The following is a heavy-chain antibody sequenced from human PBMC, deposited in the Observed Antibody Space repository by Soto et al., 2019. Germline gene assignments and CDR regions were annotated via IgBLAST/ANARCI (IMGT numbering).Heavy chain of an antibody. CDR2: IYYSGST. CDR3: ARVTPRYCSSNSCSPHFDY. D-gene: IGHD2-2*01. V-gene: IGHV4-59*01. CDR1: GGSISSYY. Sequence: SETLSLTCTVSGGSISSYYWSWIRQPPGKGLEWIGYIYYSGSTNYNPSLKSRVTISVDTSKNQFSLKLSSVTAADTAVYYCARVTPRYCSSNSCSPHFDYWGQGTLVTVSS. J-gene: IGHJ4*02.